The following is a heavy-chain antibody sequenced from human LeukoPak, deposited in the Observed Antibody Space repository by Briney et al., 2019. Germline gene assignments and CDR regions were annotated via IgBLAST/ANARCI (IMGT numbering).Heavy chain of an antibody. CDR3: ARGMDCHGTDAFDI. CDR2: SGTYGRT. V-gene: IGHV3-23*01. Sequence: GGSLRLSCVASGFTINSHVLYWVRQAPGKGLEWVSVSGTYGRTQYADSVKGRFTISRDSSKNTLYLQINSLRVEDTAVYYCARGMDCHGTDAFDIWGQGTLVTVSS. D-gene: IGHD2-21*01. CDR1: GFTINSHV. J-gene: IGHJ3*02.